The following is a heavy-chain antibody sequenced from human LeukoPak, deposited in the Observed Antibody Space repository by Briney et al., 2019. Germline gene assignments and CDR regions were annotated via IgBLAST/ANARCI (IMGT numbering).Heavy chain of an antibody. CDR3: AREVKGGGYDHWFDP. V-gene: IGHV1-18*01. CDR2: ISAYNGNT. CDR1: GYTFTSYG. Sequence: ASVKVSCKASGYTFTSYGISWVRQAPGQGLEWMGWISAYNGNTNYAQKVQGRVTMTTDTSTSTAYMELMSLRSDDTAVYYCAREVKGGGYDHWFDPWGQGTLVTVSS. J-gene: IGHJ5*02. D-gene: IGHD5-12*01.